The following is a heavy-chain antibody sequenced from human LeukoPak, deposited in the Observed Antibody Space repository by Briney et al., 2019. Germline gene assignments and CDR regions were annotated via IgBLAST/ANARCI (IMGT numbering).Heavy chain of an antibody. V-gene: IGHV1-24*01. CDR1: GYTLTELS. D-gene: IGHD3-10*01. CDR3: ATDGLWFGELGFDP. CDR2: FDPEDGET. Sequence: ASVKVSCKVSGYTLTELSMHWVRQAPGKGLEWMGGFDPEDGETIYAQKFQGRVTMTEDTSTDTAYMELSSLRSGDTAVYYCATDGLWFGELGFDPWGQGTLVTVSS. J-gene: IGHJ5*02.